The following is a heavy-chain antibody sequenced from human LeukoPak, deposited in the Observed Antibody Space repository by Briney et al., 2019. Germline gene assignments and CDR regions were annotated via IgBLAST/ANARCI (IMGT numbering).Heavy chain of an antibody. CDR3: ARVIRLGARGLSGSGCFFDY. V-gene: IGHV4-34*01. Sequence: SETLSLTCAVYGRSFSGYYWTWVRQPPEKGLEWIGKINHSGSTNYNPSLTSRVTISVDPSKNQFSLKLNSVTAADTAVYYCARVIRLGARGLSGSGCFFDYWGQGTLVTASS. CDR2: INHSGST. D-gene: IGHD6-19*01. J-gene: IGHJ4*02. CDR1: GRSFSGYY.